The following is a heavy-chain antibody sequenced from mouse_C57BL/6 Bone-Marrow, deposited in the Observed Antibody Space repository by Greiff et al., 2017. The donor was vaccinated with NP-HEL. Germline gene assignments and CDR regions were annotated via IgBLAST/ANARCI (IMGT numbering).Heavy chain of an antibody. Sequence: VQLQQSGPELVKPGDSVKISCKASGYSFTGYFMNWVMQSHGKSLEWIGRINPYNGDTFYNQKFKGKATLTVDKSSSTANMGLRSLTSEDAAVYYSARKSTVVTFDYWGQGTLVTVSA. CDR1: GYSFTGYF. CDR2: INPYNGDT. D-gene: IGHD1-1*01. CDR3: ARKSTVVTFDY. V-gene: IGHV1-20*01. J-gene: IGHJ3*01.